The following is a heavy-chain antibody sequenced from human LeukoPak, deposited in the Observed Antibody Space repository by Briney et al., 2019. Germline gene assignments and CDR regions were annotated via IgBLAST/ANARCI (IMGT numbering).Heavy chain of an antibody. CDR1: GFTFSSYA. V-gene: IGHV3-23*01. CDR2: IIGSGSTT. J-gene: IGHJ3*02. D-gene: IGHD6-19*01. CDR3: ARSSGARIAVAGRKTTTTFDI. Sequence: GGSLRLSCAASGFTFSSYAMNWVRQAPGKGLEWVSAIIGSGSTTYYADSVKGRFTISRDNSKNTLYLQMSSLRAEDTAVYYCARSSGARIAVAGRKTTTTFDIWGQGTMVTVSS.